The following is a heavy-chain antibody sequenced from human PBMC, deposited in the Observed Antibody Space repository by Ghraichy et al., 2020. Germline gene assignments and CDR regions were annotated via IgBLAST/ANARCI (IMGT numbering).Heavy chain of an antibody. J-gene: IGHJ4*02. V-gene: IGHV3-7*01. CDR2: IKSDGSEK. CDR1: GFTFSTYW. Sequence: SLNISCAASGFTFSTYWMNWVRQAPGKGLEWVANIKSDGSEKYYVDSVKGRFTISRDNTKNSLYLQMNSLRAEDTAVYYCARDKGYNNFWSGSDYWGQGTLVTVSS. D-gene: IGHD3-3*01. CDR3: ARDKGYNNFWSGSDY.